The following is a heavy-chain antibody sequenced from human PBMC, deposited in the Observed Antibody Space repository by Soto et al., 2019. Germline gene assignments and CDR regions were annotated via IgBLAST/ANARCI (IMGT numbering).Heavy chain of an antibody. Sequence: SETLSLTCAVYGGSFSGYYWSWIRQPPGKGLEWIGEINHSGSTNYNPSLKSRVTISVDTSKNQFSLKLSSVTAADTAVYYCARPSSIAAAGTGGSGFDYWGQGTLVTVSS. CDR2: INHSGST. CDR3: ARPSSIAAAGTGGSGFDY. J-gene: IGHJ4*02. V-gene: IGHV4-34*01. CDR1: GGSFSGYY. D-gene: IGHD6-13*01.